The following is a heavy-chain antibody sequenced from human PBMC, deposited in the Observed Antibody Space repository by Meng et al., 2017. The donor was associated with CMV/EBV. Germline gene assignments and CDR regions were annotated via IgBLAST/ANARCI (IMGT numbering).Heavy chain of an antibody. CDR3: ARGLITMVRGVPFDY. CDR1: GGSISSGSYY. V-gene: IGHV4-61*02. Sequence: QGRAQESGPGLVKPSQNLSLTRTCSGGSISSGSYYWSWIRQPAGKGLEWIGRIYPSGSTNSNPSLKSRVTISVDTSKNQFSLKLSSVTAADTAVYYCARGLITMVRGVPFDYWGQGTLVTVSS. J-gene: IGHJ4*02. CDR2: IYPSGST. D-gene: IGHD3-10*01.